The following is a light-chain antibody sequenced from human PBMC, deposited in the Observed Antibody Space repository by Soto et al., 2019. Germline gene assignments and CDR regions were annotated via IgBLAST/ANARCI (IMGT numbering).Light chain of an antibody. V-gene: IGKV1-5*03. CDR2: KAS. CDR1: QSISSW. CDR3: HQYKAFWT. Sequence: DIQMTQSPSTLSASVGDRVTITCRASQSISSWLACYQQKPGKAPKLLIYKASSLESGVQSRVSSSGSGTKFTLTISSQKPDDFATYYCHQYKAFWTFGQGTKV. J-gene: IGKJ1*01.